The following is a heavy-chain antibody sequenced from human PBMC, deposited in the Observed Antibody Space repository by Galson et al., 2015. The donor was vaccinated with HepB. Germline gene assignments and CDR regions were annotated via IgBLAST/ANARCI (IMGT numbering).Heavy chain of an antibody. D-gene: IGHD6-13*01. CDR2: ITPICGTA. J-gene: IGHJ4*02. V-gene: IGHV1-69*13. CDR3: AREGKAAVKNPMDY. CDR1: GGTFSRYA. Sequence: SVKVSCKASGGTFSRYAINWVRQAPGQGLEWMGRITPICGTANYAQKVQGRVTITADEYTSTAYMELRNLRSEDTAVYYCAREGKAAVKNPMDYWGQGTLVTVSS.